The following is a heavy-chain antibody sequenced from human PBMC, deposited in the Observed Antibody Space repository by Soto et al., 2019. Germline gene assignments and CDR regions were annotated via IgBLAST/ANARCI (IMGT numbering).Heavy chain of an antibody. CDR2: INPSGGST. D-gene: IGHD6-13*01. J-gene: IGHJ3*02. V-gene: IGHV1-46*01. CDR3: AKSGGFSSSWYLSFDI. Sequence: ASVKVSCKASGYTFTSYYMHWVRQAPGQGLEWMGIINPSGGSTSYAQKFQGRVTMTRDTSTSTVYMELSSLRSEDTAVYYCAKSGGFSSSWYLSFDIWGQGTMVTVSS. CDR1: GYTFTSYY.